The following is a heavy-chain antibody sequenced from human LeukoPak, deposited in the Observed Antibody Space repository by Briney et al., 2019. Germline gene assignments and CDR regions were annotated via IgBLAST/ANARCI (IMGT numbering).Heavy chain of an antibody. CDR1: GFTFSNNE. CDR2: MSRGGNTI. CDR3: ATEGSFDY. J-gene: IGHJ4*02. V-gene: IGHV3-48*03. Sequence: PGGSLRLSCAASGFTFSNNEMNWVRQAPGKGLEWVSYMSRGGNTIYYADSVKGRFTISRDNSKNTLYLQMNSLRAEDAAVYYCATEGSFDYWGQGTLVTVSS.